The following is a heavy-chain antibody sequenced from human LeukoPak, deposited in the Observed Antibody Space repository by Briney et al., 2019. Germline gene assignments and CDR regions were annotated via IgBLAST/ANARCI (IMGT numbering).Heavy chain of an antibody. CDR3: AKGSYYCSSSSCPQYYYYMDV. J-gene: IGHJ6*03. V-gene: IGHV3-30*02. D-gene: IGHD2-2*01. CDR1: GFTFNSYG. Sequence: GGSLRLSCAASGFTFNSYGMHWVRQAPGKGLEWVAFIRYDGSDKYYADSVKGRLTISRDNSKNTLYLQMSGLRAEDTAVYYCAKGSYYCSSSSCPQYYYYMDVWGKGTTVTVSS. CDR2: IRYDGSDK.